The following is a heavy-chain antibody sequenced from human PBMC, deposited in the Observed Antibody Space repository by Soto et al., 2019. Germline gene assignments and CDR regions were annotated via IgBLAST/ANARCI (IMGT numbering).Heavy chain of an antibody. CDR1: GFTFSSYW. CDR3: ARSRGSGGVEYNMDV. CDR2: IMSDGSGT. J-gene: IGHJ6*02. V-gene: IGHV3-74*01. Sequence: EVQLVESGGGLVQPGGSLRLSCAASGFTFSSYWMHWVRQGPGEGLVWVSRIMSDGSGTTYADSVKGRFTISRDNAKNTLYLQMNSGRAEDTAVYHSARSRGSGGVEYNMDVWGQGTKVTVSS. D-gene: IGHD3-16*01.